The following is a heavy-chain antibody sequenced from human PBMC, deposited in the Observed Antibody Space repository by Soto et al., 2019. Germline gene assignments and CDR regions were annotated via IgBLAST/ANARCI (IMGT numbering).Heavy chain of an antibody. J-gene: IGHJ4*02. V-gene: IGHV4-39*01. CDR1: GGSISSSSYY. CDR3: ARHRGYYDILTGYYTELNFDY. CDR2: IYYSGTT. Sequence: SETLSLTCTVSGGSISSSSYYWGWIRQPPGKGLEWNGSIYYSGTTYYNPSLKSRVTISVDTSKNQFSLKLSSVTAADTAVYYCARHRGYYDILTGYYTELNFDYWGQGTLVTVSS. D-gene: IGHD3-9*01.